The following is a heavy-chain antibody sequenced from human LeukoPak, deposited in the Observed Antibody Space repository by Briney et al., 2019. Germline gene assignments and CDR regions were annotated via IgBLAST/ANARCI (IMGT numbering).Heavy chain of an antibody. V-gene: IGHV3-74*01. Sequence: GGSLRLSCAASGFTFSSYWMHWVRQAPGKGLVWVSRINNDGSDTVYADSVKGRFTISRDNAKNTLYLQMNSLRVEDTAVYYCVKVGVYEPRYWGRGTLVTVAS. CDR2: INNDGSDT. J-gene: IGHJ4*02. CDR1: GFTFSSYW. CDR3: VKVGVYEPRY. D-gene: IGHD5/OR15-5a*01.